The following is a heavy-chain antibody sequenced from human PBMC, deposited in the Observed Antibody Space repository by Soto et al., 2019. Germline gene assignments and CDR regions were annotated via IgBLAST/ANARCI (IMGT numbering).Heavy chain of an antibody. Sequence: EVQLLESGGGLVQPGESLRLSRAASGFTFSSYAMTWVRQAPGKGLEWVSSISGSGDYTYFADSVKGRFTISRDNSKDTLYLQMSSLRVEDTAIYYCAKDSRSHPQGWFDPWGQGTLVTVSS. CDR3: AKDSRSHPQGWFDP. V-gene: IGHV3-23*01. J-gene: IGHJ5*02. D-gene: IGHD2-15*01. CDR1: GFTFSSYA. CDR2: ISGSGDYT.